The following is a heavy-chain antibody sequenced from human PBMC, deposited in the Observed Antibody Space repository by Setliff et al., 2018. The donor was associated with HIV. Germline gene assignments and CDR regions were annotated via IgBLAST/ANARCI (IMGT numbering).Heavy chain of an antibody. Sequence: SETLSLTCAVYGGSFSGYYWTWIRQPPGKGLEWIGQINHSGSTNYNPSLKSRVTMSVDRSKNQFSLRLNSVTAADTAVYYCARQGAVTGHSSDSWGPGALVTVSS. CDR3: ARQGAVTGHSSDS. J-gene: IGHJ4*02. CDR1: GGSFSGYY. D-gene: IGHD6-19*01. CDR2: INHSGST. V-gene: IGHV4-34*01.